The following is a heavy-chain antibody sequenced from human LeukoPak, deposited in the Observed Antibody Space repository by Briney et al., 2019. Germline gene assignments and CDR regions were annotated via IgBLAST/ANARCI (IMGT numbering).Heavy chain of an antibody. Sequence: GGSLRLSCAASGFTFSSYSMTWLRQAPGKRLEWVSYIGTTGSTIYYADSVKGRFTISRDNAENSLFLQMNSLRADDTAVYFCARELRSYGWHFDFWGQGSLVTVSS. CDR1: GFTFSSYS. J-gene: IGHJ4*02. V-gene: IGHV3-48*01. D-gene: IGHD1-26*01. CDR3: ARELRSYGWHFDF. CDR2: IGTTGSTI.